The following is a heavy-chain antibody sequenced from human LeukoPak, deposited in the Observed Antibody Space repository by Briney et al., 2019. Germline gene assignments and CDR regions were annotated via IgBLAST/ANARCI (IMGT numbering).Heavy chain of an antibody. CDR2: INHSGST. CDR3: ARAGLPRADYYYYGMDV. Sequence: SETLSLTCAVYGGSFSGYYWSWIRQPPGKGLEWIGEINHSGSTSYNPSLKSRVTISVDTSKNQFSLKLSSVTAADTAVYYCARAGLPRADYYYYGMDVWGQGTTVTVSS. CDR1: GGSFSGYY. D-gene: IGHD3-10*01. V-gene: IGHV4-34*01. J-gene: IGHJ6*02.